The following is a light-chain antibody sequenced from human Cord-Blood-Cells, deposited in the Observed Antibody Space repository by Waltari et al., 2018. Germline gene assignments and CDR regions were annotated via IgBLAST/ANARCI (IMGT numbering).Light chain of an antibody. J-gene: IGLJ1*01. Sequence: QSALTQPASVSGSPGQSLTISCTGTSSDAGGSNYFSWYQPHPGKAPNRRIYEVSNRHSGVSNRFSGSKSDNTASMTISGLQAEDEADYYCSSYTSSSTLVFGTVTKVTVL. V-gene: IGLV2-14*01. CDR1: SSDAGGSNY. CDR3: SSYTSSSTLV. CDR2: EVS.